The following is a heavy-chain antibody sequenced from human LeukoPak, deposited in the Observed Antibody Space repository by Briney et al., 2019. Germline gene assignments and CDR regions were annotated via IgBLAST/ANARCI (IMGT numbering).Heavy chain of an antibody. CDR3: AKDLEYYYDSSGCDY. Sequence: GGSLRLSCAASGFTFSSYAMSWVRQAPGKGLEWVSAISGSGGSTYYADSVKGRFTISRDNSKNTLYLQMNSLRAEDTAVYYCAKDLEYYYDSSGCDYWGQGTLVTVSS. D-gene: IGHD3-22*01. V-gene: IGHV3-23*01. J-gene: IGHJ4*02. CDR2: ISGSGGST. CDR1: GFTFSSYA.